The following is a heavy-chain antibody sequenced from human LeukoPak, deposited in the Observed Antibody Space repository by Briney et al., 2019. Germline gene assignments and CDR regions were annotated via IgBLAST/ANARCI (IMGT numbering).Heavy chain of an antibody. CDR2: ISGSGGAT. V-gene: IGHV3-23*01. Sequence: GGSLRLSCAASGFTFSNYAMTWVRQAPGKGLESFSAISGSGGATFYADSVKGRFSISRDNSKNTLYVQMNSLSPEDTAVYYCAKGPVVPVATYFFDYWGQGTLVIVSS. J-gene: IGHJ4*02. CDR3: AKGPVVPVATYFFDY. D-gene: IGHD2-2*01. CDR1: GFTFSNYA.